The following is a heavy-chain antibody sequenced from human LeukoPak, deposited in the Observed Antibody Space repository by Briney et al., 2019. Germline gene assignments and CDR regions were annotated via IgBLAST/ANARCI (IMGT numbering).Heavy chain of an antibody. J-gene: IGHJ4*02. CDR2: INHSGST. CDR1: GGSFSGYY. Sequence: SETLSLTCAVYGGSFSGYYWSWIRQPPGKGLEWVGEINHSGSTNYNPSLKSRVTISVDTSKNQFSLKLSSVTAADTAVYYCARERRPTYYDFWSGYYIWGQGTLVTVSS. CDR3: ARERRPTYYDFWSGYYI. D-gene: IGHD3-3*01. V-gene: IGHV4-34*01.